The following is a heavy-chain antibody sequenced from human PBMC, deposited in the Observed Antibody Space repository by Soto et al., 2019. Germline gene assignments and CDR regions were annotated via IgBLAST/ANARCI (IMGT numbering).Heavy chain of an antibody. J-gene: IGHJ6*02. Sequence: ASLKVSCKASGYTFTSYGISWVRQAPGQGLEWMGWISAYNGNTNYAQKLQGRVTMTTDTSTSTAYMELRSLRSDDTAVYYCARDEGYCSGGSCYSAYYYYGMDVWGQGTTVTVSS. CDR1: GYTFTSYG. V-gene: IGHV1-18*01. D-gene: IGHD2-15*01. CDR3: ARDEGYCSGGSCYSAYYYYGMDV. CDR2: ISAYNGNT.